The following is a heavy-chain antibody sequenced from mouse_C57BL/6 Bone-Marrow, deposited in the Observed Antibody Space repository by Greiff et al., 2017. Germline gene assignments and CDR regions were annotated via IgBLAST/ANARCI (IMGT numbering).Heavy chain of an antibody. D-gene: IGHD3-2*02. CDR3: ARATAQATAWFAY. Sequence: EVMLVESGGGLVKPGGSLKLSCAASGFTFSDYGMHWVRQAPEKGLEWVAYISSGSSTIYYADTVKGRFTISRDNAKNTLFLQMTSLRSEDTAMYYCARATAQATAWFAYWGQGTLVTVSA. V-gene: IGHV5-17*01. CDR1: GFTFSDYG. J-gene: IGHJ3*01. CDR2: ISSGSSTI.